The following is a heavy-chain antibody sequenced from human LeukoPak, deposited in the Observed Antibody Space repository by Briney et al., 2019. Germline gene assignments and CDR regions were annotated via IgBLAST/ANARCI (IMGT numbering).Heavy chain of an antibody. CDR1: GFTFSTYG. CDR3: AKDSPRYGSGSYCNFEY. Sequence: GGSLRLSCAASGFTFSTYGMHWVRQAPGKGLEWVAFIRYDGSNKYYADSVKGRFTISRDNSKNTLYLQMNSLRAEDTAVYYCAKDSPRYGSGSYCNFEYWGHRPQVT. J-gene: IGHJ4*01. D-gene: IGHD3-10*01. CDR2: IRYDGSNK. V-gene: IGHV3-30*02.